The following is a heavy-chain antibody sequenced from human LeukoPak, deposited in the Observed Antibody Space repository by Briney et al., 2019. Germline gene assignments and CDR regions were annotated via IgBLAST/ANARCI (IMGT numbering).Heavy chain of an antibody. CDR1: GGSISSYY. D-gene: IGHD2-15*01. CDR3: ARDTAGYCSGGSCYPNWFDP. V-gene: IGHV4-4*07. J-gene: IGHJ5*02. Sequence: SETLSLTCTVSGGSISSYYWSWIRQPAGKGLEWIGRIYTSGSTIYNPSLKSRVTISVDKSKNQFSLKLSSVTAADTAVYYCARDTAGYCSGGSCYPNWFDPWGQGTLVTVSS. CDR2: IYTSGST.